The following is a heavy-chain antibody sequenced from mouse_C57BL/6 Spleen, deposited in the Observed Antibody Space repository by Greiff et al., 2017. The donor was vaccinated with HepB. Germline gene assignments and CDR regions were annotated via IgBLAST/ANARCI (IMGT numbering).Heavy chain of an antibody. CDR2: ISYSGST. CDR3: ARGGITTVVGQGFAY. J-gene: IGHJ3*01. V-gene: IGHV3-1*01. Sequence: DVMLVESGPGMVKPSQSLSLTCTVTGYSITSGYDWHWIRHFPGNKLEWMCYISYSGSTNYNPSLKSRISITHDTSKNHFFLKLNSVTTEDTATYYCARGGITTVVGQGFAYWGQGTLVTVSA. D-gene: IGHD1-1*01. CDR1: GYSITSGYD.